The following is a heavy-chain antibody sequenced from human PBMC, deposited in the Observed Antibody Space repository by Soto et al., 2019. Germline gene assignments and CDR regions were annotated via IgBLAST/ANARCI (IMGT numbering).Heavy chain of an antibody. Sequence: PGGSLRLSCAASGFTFSSYAMHWVRQAPGKGLEWVAVISYGGSNKYYADSVKGRFTISRDNSKNTLYLQMNSLRAEDTAVYYCARDLAARLPYYFDYWGQGTLVTVSS. CDR3: ARDLAARLPYYFDY. J-gene: IGHJ4*02. D-gene: IGHD6-6*01. CDR1: GFTFSSYA. V-gene: IGHV3-30-3*01. CDR2: ISYGGSNK.